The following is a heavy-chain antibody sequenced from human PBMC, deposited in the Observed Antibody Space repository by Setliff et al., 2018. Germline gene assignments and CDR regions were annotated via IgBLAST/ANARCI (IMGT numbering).Heavy chain of an antibody. CDR1: NGSISSGNHF. Sequence: SETLSLTCTVSNGSISSGNHFWGWIRQPPGKGLEWMGSIFYTGSTYYSPSLKSRVTMSIDTSKNQFSLNLNSVTAADTAVYYCARQPYSTTYYYYYYYMDVWGKGTTVTVSS. CDR2: IFYTGST. J-gene: IGHJ6*03. CDR3: ARQPYSTTYYYYYYYMDV. V-gene: IGHV4-39*01. D-gene: IGHD6-13*01.